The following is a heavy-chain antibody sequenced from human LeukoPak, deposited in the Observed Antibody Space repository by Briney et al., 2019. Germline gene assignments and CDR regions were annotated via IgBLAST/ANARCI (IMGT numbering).Heavy chain of an antibody. CDR2: MYSGGST. V-gene: IGHV3-66*01. D-gene: IGHD3-3*01. Sequence: GGSLRLSCAASGFTVSSNYMSWVRQAPGKGLEWVSVMYSGGSTYYADSVKGRYTISRDNSKNSLYPQMNSLRAEDTAVYYCASDPALGFCSGYFHSYYGMDVWGQGTTVTVSS. CDR1: GFTVSSNY. CDR3: ASDPALGFCSGYFHSYYGMDV. J-gene: IGHJ6*02.